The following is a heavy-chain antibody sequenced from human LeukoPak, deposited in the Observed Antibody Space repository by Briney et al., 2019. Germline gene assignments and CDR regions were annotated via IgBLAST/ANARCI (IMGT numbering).Heavy chain of an antibody. CDR3: ARQRVLLWFGEHAFDI. D-gene: IGHD3-10*01. J-gene: IGHJ3*02. CDR1: GYTFTNYW. Sequence: GESLKISCQCSGYTFTNYWIAWVRQMPGKGLEWMGIIYPGDSDTRYSPSFQGQVTISADKSISTAYLQWSSLKASDTAMYYCARQRVLLWFGEHAFDIWGQGTMVTVSS. CDR2: IYPGDSDT. V-gene: IGHV5-51*01.